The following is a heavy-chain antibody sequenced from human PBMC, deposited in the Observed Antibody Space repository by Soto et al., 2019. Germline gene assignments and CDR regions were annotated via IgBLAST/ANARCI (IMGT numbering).Heavy chain of an antibody. CDR3: ARASGSNIHFDY. CDR2: INTDGNST. Sequence: EVQLVESGGGLVQPGGSLRLSCAASGLTFNSYWMHWVRQAPGKGLVWVSRINTDGNSTTYADSVKGRFTISRDNTKNTLYLQMNSLRVEDTAVYYCARASGSNIHFDYWGQGTLVTVSS. CDR1: GLTFNSYW. V-gene: IGHV3-74*01. D-gene: IGHD1-26*01. J-gene: IGHJ4*02.